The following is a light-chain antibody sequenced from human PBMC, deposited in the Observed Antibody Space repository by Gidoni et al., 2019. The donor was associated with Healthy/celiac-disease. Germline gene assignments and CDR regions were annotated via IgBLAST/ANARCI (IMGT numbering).Light chain of an antibody. CDR3: QSYDSSLSVV. CDR2: GNS. J-gene: IGLJ2*01. V-gene: IGLV1-40*01. Sequence: SVLTQPPSVSGAPGQRVTISCTGSSPHIGAGYDVHWYQQLPGTAPKLLIYGNSNRPSGVPDRFSGSKSGTSASLAITGLQAEYEADYYCQSYDSSLSVVFGGGTKLTVL. CDR1: SPHIGAGYD.